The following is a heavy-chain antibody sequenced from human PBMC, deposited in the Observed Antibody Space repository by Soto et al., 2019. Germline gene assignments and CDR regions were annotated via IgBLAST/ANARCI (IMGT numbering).Heavy chain of an antibody. CDR3: GTLPTRIELTLLPIPT. J-gene: IGHJ4*02. V-gene: IGHV4-4*02. D-gene: IGHD2-8*01. Sequence: QVQLLQSGPGLVKPSGTLSLTCAGSGGSVSSTNWWTWVRQSPGKWLEWIGEIYHSGTATYNPYLRGRVTISVDKPNNQCSLKMRYMTAADTAVYYCGTLPTRIELTLLPIPTWGQGTLVAVSS. CDR1: GGSVSSTNW. CDR2: IYHSGTA.